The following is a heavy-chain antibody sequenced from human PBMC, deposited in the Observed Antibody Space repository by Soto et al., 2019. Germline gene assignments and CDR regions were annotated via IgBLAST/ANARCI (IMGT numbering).Heavy chain of an antibody. CDR2: IFHNGNT. Sequence: QVQLQESGPGLVKPSQTLSLTCTVSGDSISSGGYYWSWIRQHPGKGQEWIAYIFHNGNTYYNPSLKRRLSVSEDNARTQYSLNLRTVGAADAAVYYCARASTPSYEYSGGSYRSYWVDPCCQGTLVSVS. CDR1: GDSISSGGYY. J-gene: IGHJ5*02. D-gene: IGHD3-16*02. CDR3: ARASTPSYEYSGGSYRSYWVDP. V-gene: IGHV4-31*03.